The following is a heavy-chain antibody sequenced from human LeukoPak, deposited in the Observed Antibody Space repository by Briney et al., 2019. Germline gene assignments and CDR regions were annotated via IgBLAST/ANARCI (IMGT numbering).Heavy chain of an antibody. CDR1: GASLGRFY. Sequence: PSETLSLTCTVSGASLGRFYWAWVRQPPGERPEWIGYIYPSGTDYNPSLKSRVIISADTSKNQFSLSLRSVTAADTAVYYCARGSGAPTAFPPDFWGPGLLVTVSS. V-gene: IGHV4-4*09. CDR2: IYPSGT. D-gene: IGHD3-10*01. CDR3: ARGSGAPTAFPPDF. J-gene: IGHJ4*01.